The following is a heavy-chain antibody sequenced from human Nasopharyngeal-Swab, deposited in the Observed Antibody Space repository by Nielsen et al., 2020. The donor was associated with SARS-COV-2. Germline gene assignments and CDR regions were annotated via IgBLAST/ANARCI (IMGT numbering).Heavy chain of an antibody. CDR2: ISSSGSTI. J-gene: IGHJ3*02. CDR3: ARPSTDFWSGNGAFDI. V-gene: IGHV3-11*04. D-gene: IGHD3-3*01. Sequence: WIRQPPGKGLEWVSYISSSGSTIYYADSVKGRFTISRDNAKNSLYLQMNSLRAEDTAVYYCARPSTDFWSGNGAFDIWGQGTMVTVSS.